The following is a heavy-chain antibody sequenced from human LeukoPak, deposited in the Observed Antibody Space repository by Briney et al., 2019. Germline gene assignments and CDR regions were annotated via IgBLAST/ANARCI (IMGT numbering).Heavy chain of an antibody. CDR1: GGTFSSYA. D-gene: IGHD3-3*01. Sequence: ASVKVSCKASGGTFSSYAISWVRQAPGQGLEWMGGIIPIFGTANYAQKFQGRVTMTRDMSTSTVYMELSSLRSEDTAVYYCASHTIFGVVRTSNYYMDVWGKGTTVTVSS. CDR2: IIPIFGTA. CDR3: ASHTIFGVVRTSNYYMDV. J-gene: IGHJ6*03. V-gene: IGHV1-69*05.